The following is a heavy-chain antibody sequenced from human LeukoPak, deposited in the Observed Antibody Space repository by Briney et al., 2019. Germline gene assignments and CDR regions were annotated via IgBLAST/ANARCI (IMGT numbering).Heavy chain of an antibody. V-gene: IGHV3-20*04. CDR1: GFTFDDYG. Sequence: PGGSLRLSCAASGFTFDDYGMSCVRQAPGKGLEWVSGINWNGGSTGYADSVKGRFTISRDNAKNSLYLQMNSLRAEDTALYYCARDNTRYSGSYLGYWGQGTLVTVSS. CDR3: ARDNTRYSGSYLGY. D-gene: IGHD1-26*01. J-gene: IGHJ4*02. CDR2: INWNGGST.